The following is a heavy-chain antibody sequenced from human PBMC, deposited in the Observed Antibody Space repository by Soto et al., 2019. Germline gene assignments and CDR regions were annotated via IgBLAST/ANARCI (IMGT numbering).Heavy chain of an antibody. CDR2: ISGSGGGT. Sequence: GGSLRLSCAASGFTFSSYAMIWVRQAPGKGLEWVSSISGSGGGTYYADSVKGRFTFSRDNSKNTLYLQMNSLRAEDTAVYYCAKFGMATTKRSPPYYIDYWGQGALVT. CDR1: GFTFSSYA. D-gene: IGHD1-1*01. CDR3: AKFGMATTKRSPPYYIDY. J-gene: IGHJ4*02. V-gene: IGHV3-23*01.